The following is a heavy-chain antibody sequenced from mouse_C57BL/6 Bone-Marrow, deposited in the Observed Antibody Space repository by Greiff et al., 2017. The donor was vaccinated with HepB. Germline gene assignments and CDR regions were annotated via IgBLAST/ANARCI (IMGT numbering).Heavy chain of an antibody. CDR1: GYSITSGYY. CDR3: ARAADGPWFAY. Sequence: EVQVVESGPGLVKPSQSLSLTCSVTGYSITSGYYWNWIRQFPGNKLEWMGYISYDGSNNYNPSLKNRISITRDTSKNQFFLKLNSVTTEDTATYYCARAADGPWFAYWGQGTLVTVSA. CDR2: ISYDGSN. J-gene: IGHJ3*01. D-gene: IGHD2-3*01. V-gene: IGHV3-6*01.